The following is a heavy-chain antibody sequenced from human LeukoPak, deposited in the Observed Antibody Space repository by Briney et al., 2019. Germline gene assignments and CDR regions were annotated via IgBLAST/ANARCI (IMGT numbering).Heavy chain of an antibody. V-gene: IGHV3-74*03. CDR2: TNTDGSST. CDR1: GFFFSNYG. J-gene: IGHJ1*01. CDR3: YGANAEH. D-gene: IGHD4-23*01. Sequence: GGSLRLSCAASGFFFSNYGMHWVRQAPGKGLVWVSGTNTDGSSTMYADSVKGRFTIARDNAKNTLYLQMNSLRAEDTAVYYCYGANAEHWGQGTLVTVSS.